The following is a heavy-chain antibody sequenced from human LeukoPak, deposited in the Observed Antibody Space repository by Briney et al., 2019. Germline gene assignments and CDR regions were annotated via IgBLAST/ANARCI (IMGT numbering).Heavy chain of an antibody. Sequence: ASVKVSCKASGGTFISYAISWVRQAPGQGLEWMGGIIPIFGTANYAQKFQGRVTITADESTSTAYMELSSLRSEDTAVYYCARVGGPGGDYYFDYWGQGTLVTVSS. V-gene: IGHV1-69*13. CDR3: ARVGGPGGDYYFDY. CDR1: GGTFISYA. CDR2: IIPIFGTA. D-gene: IGHD4-17*01. J-gene: IGHJ4*02.